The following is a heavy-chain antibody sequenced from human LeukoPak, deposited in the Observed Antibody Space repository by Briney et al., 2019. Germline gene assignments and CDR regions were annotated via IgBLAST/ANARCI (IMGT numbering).Heavy chain of an antibody. V-gene: IGHV3-30-3*01. Sequence: SGTSLRLSCEASGFAFGSYAMHWVRQAPGRGLEWVAVISHDGDNTNSGESVRGRFTLSRDNLKNTLYLQMNSLRVEDTAVYYCAKGAVGSGPNPEYCLHWGQGTLVTVSS. J-gene: IGHJ1*01. CDR3: AKGAVGSGPNPEYCLH. CDR2: ISHDGDNT. CDR1: GFAFGSYA. D-gene: IGHD6-19*01.